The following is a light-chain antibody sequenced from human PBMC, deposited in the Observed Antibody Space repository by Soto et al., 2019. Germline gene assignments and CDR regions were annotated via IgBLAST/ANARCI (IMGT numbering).Light chain of an antibody. CDR2: GVS. CDR1: NSDVGGYNY. Sequence: QSALTQPRSVSGSPGQSVTISCTGTNSDVGGYNYVSWYQQYPGKAPKLMISGVSERPSGVPDRFSGSKSGNTASLTISGLQAEDEADYYCQSYDSSSLSGSVVFGGATKLTVL. J-gene: IGLJ2*01. V-gene: IGLV2-11*01. CDR3: QSYDSSSLSGSVV.